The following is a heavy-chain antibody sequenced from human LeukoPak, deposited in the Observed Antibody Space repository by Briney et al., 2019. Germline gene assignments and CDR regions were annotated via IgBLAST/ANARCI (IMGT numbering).Heavy chain of an antibody. D-gene: IGHD6-25*01. V-gene: IGHV3-7*01. J-gene: IGHJ4*02. CDR1: GFTFSRYW. CDR3: ARVYRLAANDY. Sequence: PGGSLRLSCAASGFTFSRYWMSWVRQAPGKGLEWVANIKQDGSEKYYVGSVKGRFTISSDNAKNSLYLQMNSLRAEDTAVYYCARVYRLAANDYWGQGTLVTVSS. CDR2: IKQDGSEK.